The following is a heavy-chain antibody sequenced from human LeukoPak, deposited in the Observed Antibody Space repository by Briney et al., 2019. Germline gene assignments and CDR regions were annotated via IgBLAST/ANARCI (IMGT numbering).Heavy chain of an antibody. CDR1: GFTFSSYS. CDR3: ARDPVATITPFDY. D-gene: IGHD5-12*01. CDR2: ISSSSSYI. Sequence: GGSLRLSCAASGFTFSSYSMNWVRQAPGKGLECVSSISSSSSYIYYADSVKGRFTISRDNAKNSLYLQMNSLRAEDTAVYYCARDPVATITPFDYWGQGTLVAVSS. V-gene: IGHV3-21*01. J-gene: IGHJ4*02.